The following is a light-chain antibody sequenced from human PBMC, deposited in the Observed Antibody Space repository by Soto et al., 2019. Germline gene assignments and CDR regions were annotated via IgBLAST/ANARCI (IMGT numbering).Light chain of an antibody. CDR2: SNN. CDR3: QLWDTDSDHQV. J-gene: IGLJ3*02. Sequence: QSVLTQPPSASGTPGQRVTISCSGSSSNIGSNTVNWYQQLPGTAPKLLIYSNNQRPSGVPDRFSGSKSGTSASLAISGLQSEDEADYYCQLWDTDSDHQVFGGGTKVTVL. CDR1: SSNIGSNT. V-gene: IGLV1-44*01.